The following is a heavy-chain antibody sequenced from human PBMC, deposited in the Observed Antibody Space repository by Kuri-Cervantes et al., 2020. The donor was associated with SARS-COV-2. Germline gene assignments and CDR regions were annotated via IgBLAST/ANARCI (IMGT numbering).Heavy chain of an antibody. CDR2: SSSSSSTI. Sequence: GGSLRLSCAASGFTFDDYGMSWVRQAPGKGLEWVSYSSSSSSTIYYADSVKGRFTISRDNAKNSLYLQMNSLRAEDTAVYYCARDCGGDCSQYLFDYWGQGTLVTVSS. J-gene: IGHJ4*02. CDR3: ARDCGGDCSQYLFDY. D-gene: IGHD2-21*01. CDR1: GFTFDDYG. V-gene: IGHV3-48*01.